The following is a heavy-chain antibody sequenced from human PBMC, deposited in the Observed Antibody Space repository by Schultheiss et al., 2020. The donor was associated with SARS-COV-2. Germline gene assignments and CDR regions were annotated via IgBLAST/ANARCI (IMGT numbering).Heavy chain of an antibody. V-gene: IGHV4-4*07. CDR2: VSTIGST. CDR1: GGSISSYY. CDR3: AREGNMYGPDFES. D-gene: IGHD1/OR15-1a*01. J-gene: IGHJ4*02. Sequence: SETLSLTCTVSGGSISSYYWNWIRQPAGKELEWIGRVSTIGSTLYNSSLKSRVTISLDTSKNQFILNLNSVTAADTAVYYCAREGNMYGPDFESWGQGFLVTVSS.